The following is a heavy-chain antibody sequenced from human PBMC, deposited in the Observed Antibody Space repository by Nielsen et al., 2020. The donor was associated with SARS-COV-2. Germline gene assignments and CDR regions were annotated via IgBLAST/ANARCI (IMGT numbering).Heavy chain of an antibody. V-gene: IGHV3-48*01. J-gene: IGHJ4*02. CDR2: ISSSSSTI. CDR3: ARDRGIVGATELDY. CDR1: GFTFSSYS. D-gene: IGHD1-26*01. Sequence: GGSLRLSYAASGFTFSSYSMNWVRQAPGKGLEWVSYISSSSSTIYYADSVKGRFTISRDNAKNSLYLQMNSLRAEDTAVYYCARDRGIVGATELDYWGQGTLVTVSS.